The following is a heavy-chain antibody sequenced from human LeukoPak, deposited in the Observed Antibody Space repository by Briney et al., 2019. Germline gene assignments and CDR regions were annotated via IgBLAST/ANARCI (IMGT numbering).Heavy chain of an antibody. CDR2: IGGTGRT. Sequence: PGGSPRLSCAASGFAFSSYVINWVRQAPGKGLEWVSAIGGTGRTYYADPVKGRFTISRDNSKNTVFLQMNSLRAEDTAIFYCAKDMTTRGAFDIWGQGTMVTVSS. V-gene: IGHV3-23*01. J-gene: IGHJ3*02. D-gene: IGHD1-1*01. CDR1: GFAFSSYV. CDR3: AKDMTTRGAFDI.